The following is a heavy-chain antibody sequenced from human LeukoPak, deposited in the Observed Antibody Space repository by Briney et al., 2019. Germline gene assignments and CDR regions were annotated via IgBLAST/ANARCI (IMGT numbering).Heavy chain of an antibody. D-gene: IGHD3-3*01. V-gene: IGHV4-39*01. J-gene: IGHJ5*02. CDR3: ARARYYDFWSGVLNWFDP. CDR2: IYYSGRT. CDR1: GGSISSSSYY. Sequence: GSLSLTPTLSGGSISSSSYYWGWTRQPPRKGLEWIGSIYYSGRTYYNPSLKSRATISVDTSKNQFSLKLSSVAAADTAVYYCARARYYDFWSGVLNWFDPWGEGTLVTVSS.